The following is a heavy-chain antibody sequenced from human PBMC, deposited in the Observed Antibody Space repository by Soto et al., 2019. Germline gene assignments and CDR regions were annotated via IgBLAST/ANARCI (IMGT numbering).Heavy chain of an antibody. Sequence: LRLSCAASGFDFGDYYMSWIRQAPGKGLEWVSYIDSDDGTTYYTDSVKGRFTISRDNAKNSLYLQMNSLRVEDTALYYCVRPYYTRSWFPFDRWGQGTLVTVSS. V-gene: IGHV3-11*01. D-gene: IGHD3-3*01. J-gene: IGHJ4*02. CDR2: IDSDDGTT. CDR3: VRPYYTRSWFPFDR. CDR1: GFDFGDYY.